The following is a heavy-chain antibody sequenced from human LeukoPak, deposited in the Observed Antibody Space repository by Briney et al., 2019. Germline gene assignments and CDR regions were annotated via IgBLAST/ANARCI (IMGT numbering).Heavy chain of an antibody. Sequence: ASVKVSCKASGGTFSSYAISWVRQAPGQGLEWMGGIIPIFGTANYAQKLQGRVTITADESTSTAYMELSSLRSEDAAVYYCASGPLYGDYLYYYGMDVWGEGATVTVSS. CDR2: IIPIFGTA. CDR3: ASGPLYGDYLYYYGMDV. D-gene: IGHD4-17*01. J-gene: IGHJ6*04. CDR1: GGTFSSYA. V-gene: IGHV1-69*13.